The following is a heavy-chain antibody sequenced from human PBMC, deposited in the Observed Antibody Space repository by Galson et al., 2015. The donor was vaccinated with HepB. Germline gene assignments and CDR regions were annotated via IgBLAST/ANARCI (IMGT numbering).Heavy chain of an antibody. Sequence: SVKVSCKASGGTFSSYAISWVRQAPGQGLEWMGGIIPILGIANYAQKFQGRVTITADKSTSTAYMELSSLRSEDTAVYYCARDWGYCGGDCPPPIAPHWGQGTLVTVSS. V-gene: IGHV1-69*10. D-gene: IGHD2-21*01. CDR3: ARDWGYCGGDCPPPIAPH. J-gene: IGHJ4*02. CDR2: IIPILGIA. CDR1: GGTFSSYA.